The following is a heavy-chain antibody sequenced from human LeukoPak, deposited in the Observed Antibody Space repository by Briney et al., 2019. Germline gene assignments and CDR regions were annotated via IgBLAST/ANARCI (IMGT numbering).Heavy chain of an antibody. V-gene: IGHV4-39*01. CDR3: ARRSSGWYY. CDR2: IYYSGST. D-gene: IGHD6-19*01. CDR1: GGSISSSRDY. Sequence: SETLSLTCTVSGGSISSSRDYWAWLRQPPGKGLEWIANIYYSGSTYYNPSLKSRVTISVDTSKNQFSLKLSSVTAADTAVYYCARRSSGWYYWGQGTLVTVSS. J-gene: IGHJ4*02.